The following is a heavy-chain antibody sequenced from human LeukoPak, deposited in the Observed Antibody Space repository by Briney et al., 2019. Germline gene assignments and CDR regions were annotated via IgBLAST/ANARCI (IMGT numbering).Heavy chain of an antibody. J-gene: IGHJ4*02. Sequence: GASVKVSCKASGYTFTSYDINWVRQATGQGLEWMGGIIPIFGTANYAQKFQGRVTITADESTSTAYMELSSLRSEDTAVYYCARDSLYSSSWPLNFDYWGQGTLVTVSS. CDR1: GYTFTSYD. D-gene: IGHD6-13*01. CDR2: IIPIFGTA. V-gene: IGHV1-69*13. CDR3: ARDSLYSSSWPLNFDY.